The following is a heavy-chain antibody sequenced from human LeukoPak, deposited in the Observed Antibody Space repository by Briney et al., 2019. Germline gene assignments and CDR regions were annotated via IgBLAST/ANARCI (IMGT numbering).Heavy chain of an antibody. J-gene: IGHJ4*02. V-gene: IGHV3-23*01. CDR1: GFTFSSYA. D-gene: IGHD3-22*01. Sequence: GGSLRLSCAASGFTFSSYAMSWVRQAPGKGLEWVSVISGSGGTTYYADSVKGRFTVSRDNSKNTLYLQMNSLRAEDTAIYYCAKDRYYYGSSEYSAGEYYFDYWGQGALVPVPS. CDR3: AKDRYYYGSSEYSAGEYYFDY. CDR2: ISGSGGTT.